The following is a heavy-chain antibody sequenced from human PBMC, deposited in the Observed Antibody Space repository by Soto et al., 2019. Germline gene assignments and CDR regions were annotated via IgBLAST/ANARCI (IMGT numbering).Heavy chain of an antibody. J-gene: IGHJ4*02. CDR1: GYIFTSYW. CDR3: AMGVGPIKFDY. D-gene: IGHD1-26*01. CDR2: IYPGDSDT. Sequence: GESLKISCKGSGYIFTSYWIGWVRQVPGKGLEWIGIIYPGDSDTRYSPSFQGQVSISADNSISTAYAQWSSLKASDTAMYYCAMGVGPIKFDYWGQGTLVTVSS. V-gene: IGHV5-51*01.